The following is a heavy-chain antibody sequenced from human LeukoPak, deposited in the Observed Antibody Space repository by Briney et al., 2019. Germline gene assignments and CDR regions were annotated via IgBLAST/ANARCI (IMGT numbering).Heavy chain of an antibody. CDR2: ITPSGGA. J-gene: IGHJ4*02. V-gene: IGHV1-2*02. D-gene: IGHD5-24*01. CDR3: ARDRYGDGFAHFDY. CDR1: GYTPTSYA. Sequence: ASVKVSCKASGYTPTSYAMHWVRQAPGQGLEWMGWITPSGGAYYPQKFQGRVAITRDTSITTAYMDLSRLTSDDTAVYYCARDRYGDGFAHFDYWGQGALVTVSS.